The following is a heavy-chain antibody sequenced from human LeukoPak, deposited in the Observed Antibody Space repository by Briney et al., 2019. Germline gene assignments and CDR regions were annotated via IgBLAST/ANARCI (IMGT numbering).Heavy chain of an antibody. CDR3: AKDGDSSGWYYFDY. J-gene: IGHJ4*02. D-gene: IGHD6-19*01. Sequence: GGSLRLSCAASGFTFSRYGMHWVRQAPGKGLEWVAVVSYDGSNKYYADSVKGRFTISRDNSKNTLYLQMNSLRAEDTAVYYCAKDGDSSGWYYFDYWGQGTLVTVSS. V-gene: IGHV3-30*18. CDR1: GFTFSRYG. CDR2: VSYDGSNK.